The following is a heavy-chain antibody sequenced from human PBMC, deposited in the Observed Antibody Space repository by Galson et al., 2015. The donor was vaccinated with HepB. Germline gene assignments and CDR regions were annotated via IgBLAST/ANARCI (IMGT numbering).Heavy chain of an antibody. CDR1: GFTFSNYW. CDR3: ARVGSSPSYWYFDL. D-gene: IGHD6-6*01. V-gene: IGHV3-7*01. Sequence: SLRLSCAASGFTFSNYWMSWVRQAPGKGLEWVANIKQDGSEKYYVDSVKGRFTISRDHAKNSLYLQMNSLRAEDTALYYCARVGSSPSYWYFDLWGRGTLVPVSS. J-gene: IGHJ2*01. CDR2: IKQDGSEK.